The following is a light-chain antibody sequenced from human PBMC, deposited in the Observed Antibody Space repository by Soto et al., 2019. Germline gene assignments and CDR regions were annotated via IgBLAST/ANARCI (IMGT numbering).Light chain of an antibody. J-gene: IGLJ1*01. CDR3: SSYAGSNNLV. V-gene: IGLV2-8*01. Sequence: QSALTQPPSASGSPGQSVTISCTGTSSGVGGYNYVSWYQQHPGKAPKRMIYEVSKRPSGVPDRFSGSKSGNTASLTVSGLQAEDEAEYYCSSYAGSNNLVFGTGTKVTVL. CDR2: EVS. CDR1: SSGVGGYNY.